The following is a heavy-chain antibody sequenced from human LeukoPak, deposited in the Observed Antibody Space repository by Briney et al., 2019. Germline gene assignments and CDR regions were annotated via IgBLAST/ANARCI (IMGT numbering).Heavy chain of an antibody. J-gene: IGHJ4*02. CDR3: ARDGVAAASDY. CDR2: INPSGGST. CDR1: GYTFTSYY. V-gene: IGHV1-46*01. D-gene: IGHD6-13*01. Sequence: ASVKVSCKASGYTFTSYYIHWVRQAPGQGLEWMGIINPSGGSTTYAQKFQGRATMTRDTSTSTAYMELRSLRSDDTAVYYCARDGVAAASDYWGQGTLVTVSS.